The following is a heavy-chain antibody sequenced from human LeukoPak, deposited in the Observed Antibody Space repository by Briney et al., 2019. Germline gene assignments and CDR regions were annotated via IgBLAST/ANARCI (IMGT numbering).Heavy chain of an antibody. D-gene: IGHD3-9*01. Sequence: PSETLSLTCAVSGGSISSDHWWTWVRQPPGKGLEWIGEIYESGRTNYSPSLKSRVTISVDKSRNQVSLRLNSVTAADTAVYYCARLERDILTGYLNFDYWGQGTLVTVSS. J-gene: IGHJ4*02. CDR3: ARLERDILTGYLNFDY. CDR1: GGSISSDHW. V-gene: IGHV4-4*02. CDR2: IYESGRT.